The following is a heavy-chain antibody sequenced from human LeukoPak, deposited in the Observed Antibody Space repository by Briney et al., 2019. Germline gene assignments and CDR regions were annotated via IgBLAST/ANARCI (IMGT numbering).Heavy chain of an antibody. Sequence: SVKVSCKASGGTFSSYAISWVRQAPGQGLGWMGRIIPILGIANYAQKFQGRVTITADKSTSTAYMELSSLRSEDTAVYYCARDIWSNTAMVTYFDYWGQGTLVTVSS. CDR3: ARDIWSNTAMVTYFDY. CDR1: GGTFSSYA. CDR2: IIPILGIA. V-gene: IGHV1-69*04. D-gene: IGHD5-18*01. J-gene: IGHJ4*02.